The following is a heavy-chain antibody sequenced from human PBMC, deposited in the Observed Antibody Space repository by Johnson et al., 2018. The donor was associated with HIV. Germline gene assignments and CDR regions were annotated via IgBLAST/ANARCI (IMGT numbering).Heavy chain of an antibody. V-gene: IGHV3-30*18. D-gene: IGHD6-13*01. CDR2: ISYDGSNK. CDR1: GFTFSSYG. CDR3: AKSISSSADDAFDI. Sequence: QVQLVESGGGVVQPGRSLRLSCAASGFTFSSYGMHWVRQAPGKGLEWVAIISYDGSNKHYADSVKGRFTISRDNAKNSLYLQMNSLRAEDTALYYCAKSISSSADDAFDIWGQGTMVTVSS. J-gene: IGHJ3*02.